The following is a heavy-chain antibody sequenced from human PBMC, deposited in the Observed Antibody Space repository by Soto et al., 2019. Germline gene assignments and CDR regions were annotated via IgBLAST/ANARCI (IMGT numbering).Heavy chain of an antibody. CDR3: ARADSYFDY. Sequence: QVQLVQSGAEVMKPGASVKVSCKASGYTCTNYHITWVRQAPGQGLEWMGRVSAYEGHTSSAQKLQGRVTMTTDPSTNTAYMELRSLRSDDTAVYYCARADSYFDYWGQGTLVTVSS. CDR2: VSAYEGHT. CDR1: GYTCTNYH. D-gene: IGHD2-21*01. J-gene: IGHJ4*02. V-gene: IGHV1-18*01.